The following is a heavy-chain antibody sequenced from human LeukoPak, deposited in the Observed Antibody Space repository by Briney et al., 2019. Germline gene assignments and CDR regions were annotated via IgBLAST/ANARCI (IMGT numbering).Heavy chain of an antibody. D-gene: IGHD3-22*01. V-gene: IGHV4-34*01. CDR3: ARAGVRYYYDSSGYRLSFDY. CDR1: GGSFSGYY. CDR2: INHSGST. J-gene: IGHJ4*02. Sequence: SETLSLTCAVYGGSFSGYYWSWIRQPPGKGLEWIGEINHSGSTNYNPSPKSRVTISVDTSKNQFSLKLSSVTAADTAVYYCARAGVRYYYDSSGYRLSFDYWGQGTLVTVSS.